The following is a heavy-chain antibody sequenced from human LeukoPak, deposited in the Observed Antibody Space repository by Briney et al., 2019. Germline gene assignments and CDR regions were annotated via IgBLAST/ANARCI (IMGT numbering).Heavy chain of an antibody. CDR3: VRGNYDNRGYSNAFDI. D-gene: IGHD3-22*01. J-gene: IGHJ3*02. CDR1: GASISSSY. CDR2: IYYNGNT. V-gene: IGHV4-59*01. Sequence: PSETLSLTCTVSGASISSSYWSWIRQPPGKRLEWIGYIYYNGNTNSNPPLKSRVTISADTSKNQFSLKLSSVTAADTAIYYCVRGNYDNRGYSNAFDIWGQGTMVTVSS.